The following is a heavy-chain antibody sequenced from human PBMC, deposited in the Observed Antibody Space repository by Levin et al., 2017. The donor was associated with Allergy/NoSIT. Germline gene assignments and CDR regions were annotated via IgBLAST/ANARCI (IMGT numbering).Heavy chain of an antibody. J-gene: IGHJ6*02. CDR2: IFSNGST. V-gene: IGHV4-59*08. CDR3: ARHSSSCWVDLPSYNYAMDV. Sequence: SETLSLTCSVSGGSISSYYWSWIRQPPGRRLEWIGYIFSNGSTNYNPSLKSRVTISRETYKNQFSLNLSSVIAADTAAYDCARHSSSCWVDLPSYNYAMDVWGQGTTVTVSS. CDR1: GGSISSYY. D-gene: IGHD6-19*01.